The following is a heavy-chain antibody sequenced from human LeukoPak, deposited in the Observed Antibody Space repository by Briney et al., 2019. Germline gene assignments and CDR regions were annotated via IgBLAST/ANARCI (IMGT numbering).Heavy chain of an antibody. J-gene: IGHJ6*03. CDR1: GFTFRSYA. Sequence: GGSLRLSCAASGFTFRSYAMSWVRQAPGKGLEWVSAISGSGGSTYYADSVRGRSTISRDNSKHTLYLQMHSLRAEDTAVYHCAKVYCGTTTCSHSSYFYMDVWGKGTTVTVSS. CDR3: AKVYCGTTTCSHSSYFYMDV. D-gene: IGHD2-2*01. V-gene: IGHV3-23*01. CDR2: ISGSGGST.